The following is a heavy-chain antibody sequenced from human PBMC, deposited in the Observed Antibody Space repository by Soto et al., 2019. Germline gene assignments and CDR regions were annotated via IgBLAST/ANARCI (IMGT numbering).Heavy chain of an antibody. CDR3: ARGRNSGYEEPTPGVRPFDY. CDR2: INHSGST. V-gene: IGHV4-34*01. Sequence: KSSETLSLTCAVSGGSFSGYYWSWIRQPPGKGLEWIGEINHSGSTNYNPSLKSRVTISVDTSKNQFSLKLSSVTAADTAVYYCARGRNSGYEEPTPGVRPFDYWGQGTLVTVSS. J-gene: IGHJ4*02. D-gene: IGHD5-12*01. CDR1: GGSFSGYY.